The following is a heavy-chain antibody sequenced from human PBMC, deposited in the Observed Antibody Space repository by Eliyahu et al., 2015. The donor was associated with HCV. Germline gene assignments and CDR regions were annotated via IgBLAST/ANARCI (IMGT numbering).Heavy chain of an antibody. CDR2: SITVGAP. CDR3: ASLYGDYVDY. CDR1: GGSISSYY. D-gene: IGHD4-17*01. V-gene: IGHV4-59*01. Sequence: QVQLQESGPGLVKPSETLSLTCTVSGGSISSYYWSWIRQPPGKGLEVDWVYSITVGAPTTTPLKSRVTISVDTSKNQFSLKLSSVTAADTAVYYCASLYGDYVDYWGQGTLVTVSS. J-gene: IGHJ4*02.